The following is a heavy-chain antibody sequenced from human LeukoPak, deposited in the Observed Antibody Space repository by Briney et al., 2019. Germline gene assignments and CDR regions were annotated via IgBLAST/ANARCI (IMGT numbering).Heavy chain of an antibody. Sequence: GGSLRLSCAASGFTFSDYYMSWLLQAPGKGLEWVSHITTSDDNKYYADSVKGRFTISRDNARNSLYLQMNSLRAEDTAVYYCARGGATRFAYWGQGTLVTVSS. J-gene: IGHJ4*02. V-gene: IGHV3-11*01. CDR1: GFTFSDYY. D-gene: IGHD2-2*01. CDR2: ITTSDDNK. CDR3: ARGGATRFAY.